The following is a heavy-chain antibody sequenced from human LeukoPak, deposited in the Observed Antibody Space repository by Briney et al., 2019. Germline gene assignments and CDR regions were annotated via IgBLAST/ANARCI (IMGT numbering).Heavy chain of an antibody. V-gene: IGHV1-3*01. J-gene: IGHJ3*02. CDR3: ARGAVYTDI. Sequence: KFQDRVTITRDTSASTAYMEMSSLRSEDTAVYYCARGAVYTDIWGQGTMVTVPS. D-gene: IGHD2-8*01.